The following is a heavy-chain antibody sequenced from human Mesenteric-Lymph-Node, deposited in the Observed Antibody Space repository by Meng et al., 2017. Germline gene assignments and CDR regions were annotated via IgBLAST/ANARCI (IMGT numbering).Heavy chain of an antibody. Sequence: GGSLRLSWAASGFTFSSYAMHWVRQAPGKGLEWVAVISYDGSNKYYADPVKGRFTISRDNSKNTLYLQMNSLRAEDTAVYYCARGLWRWTGGSYYPFYYFDYWGQGTLVTVSS. D-gene: IGHD2-15*01. V-gene: IGHV3-30*04. CDR3: ARGLWRWTGGSYYPFYYFDY. J-gene: IGHJ4*02. CDR2: ISYDGSNK. CDR1: GFTFSSYA.